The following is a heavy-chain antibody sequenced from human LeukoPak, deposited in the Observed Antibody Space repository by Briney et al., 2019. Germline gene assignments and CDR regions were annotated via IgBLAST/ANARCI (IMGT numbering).Heavy chain of an antibody. J-gene: IGHJ4*02. CDR3: ARLGPYYDFWSGYLPVDY. V-gene: IGHV4-39*01. Sequence: RSSETLSLTCTASGGSISSSSYYWGWIRQPPGKGLEWIGNIYYSGSTYYNPSLKSRITISVDTSKNQFSQKLNSMTAADTAVYYCARLGPYYDFWSGYLPVDYWGQGTLVTVSS. D-gene: IGHD3-3*01. CDR2: IYYSGST. CDR1: GGSISSSSYY.